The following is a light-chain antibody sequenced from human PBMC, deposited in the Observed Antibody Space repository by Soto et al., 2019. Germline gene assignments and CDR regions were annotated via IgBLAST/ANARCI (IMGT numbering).Light chain of an antibody. CDR3: QKYNSAPSWT. CDR1: QGISNY. Sequence: DIQMTQSPSSLSASVGDRVTITCRASQGISNYLAWYQQKPGKVPKLLIYAPSTLQSGVPSRFSGSGSVTDFTLTISSLQPEDVATYYCQKYNSAPSWTFGQGTKVEIK. J-gene: IGKJ1*01. CDR2: APS. V-gene: IGKV1-27*01.